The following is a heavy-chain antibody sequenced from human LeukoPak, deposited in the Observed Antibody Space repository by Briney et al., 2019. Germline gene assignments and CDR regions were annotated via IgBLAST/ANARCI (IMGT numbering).Heavy chain of an antibody. Sequence: SETLSLTCTVSGGSISSSSYYWGWIRQPPGKGLEWIGSIYYSGSTYYNPSLKSRVTISVDTSKNQFSLKLSSVTAADTAVYYCASTGRAAAGRGSFDYWGQGTLVTVSS. V-gene: IGHV4-39*01. CDR1: GGSISSSSYY. CDR2: IYYSGST. D-gene: IGHD6-13*01. J-gene: IGHJ4*02. CDR3: ASTGRAAAGRGSFDY.